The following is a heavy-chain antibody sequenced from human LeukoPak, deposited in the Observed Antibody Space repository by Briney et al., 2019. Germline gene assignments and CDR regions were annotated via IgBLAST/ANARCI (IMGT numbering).Heavy chain of an antibody. CDR1: GYTFTSYG. J-gene: IGHJ6*02. V-gene: IGHV1-18*01. Sequence: ASVKVSCKASGYTFTSYGISWVRQAPGQGLEWMGWISAYNGNTNYAQKLQGRVTMTTDTSTSTAYMELRSLRSDDTAVYYCAGYSNYEDRYYYGMDVWGQGPRSPSP. CDR2: ISAYNGNT. D-gene: IGHD4-11*01. CDR3: AGYSNYEDRYYYGMDV.